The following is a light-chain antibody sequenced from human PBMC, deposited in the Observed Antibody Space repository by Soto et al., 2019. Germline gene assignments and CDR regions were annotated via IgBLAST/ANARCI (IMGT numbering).Light chain of an antibody. CDR2: DAS. Sequence: EIVLTQSPATLSLSPGQRATLSCRASQSVSSYLAWYQQNPAQAPRLLISDASNRATGIPARFSGSGSGTDFTLTISSLEPEDFAVYYCQQRSNWSPITFGQGTRLEIK. V-gene: IGKV3-11*01. CDR3: QQRSNWSPIT. J-gene: IGKJ5*01. CDR1: QSVSSY.